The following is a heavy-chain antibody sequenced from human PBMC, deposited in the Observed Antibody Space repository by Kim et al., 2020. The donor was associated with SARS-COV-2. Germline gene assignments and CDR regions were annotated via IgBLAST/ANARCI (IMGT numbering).Heavy chain of an antibody. CDR2: GRGP. J-gene: IGHJ4*02. D-gene: IGHD3-10*02. CDR3: ARVCPPGY. Sequence: GRGPGYADSVNGRFTISRDNATNSLCLQMNSLRAEDTALYYCARVCPPGYWGQGTLVTVSS. V-gene: IGHV3-20*03.